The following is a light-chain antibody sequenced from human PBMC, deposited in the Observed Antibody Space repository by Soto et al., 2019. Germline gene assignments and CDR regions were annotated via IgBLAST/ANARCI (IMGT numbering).Light chain of an antibody. V-gene: IGKV3-15*01. Sequence: EMVMTQSPATLSVSPGERATLSCRASQSVSSTLAWYQQKPGQAPRLLIYGASTRATGIPARFSGSGSGTEFTLTISSLQSEDFAVYYCQHYNNWPAFGQGTKVEIK. CDR1: QSVSST. J-gene: IGKJ1*01. CDR2: GAS. CDR3: QHYNNWPA.